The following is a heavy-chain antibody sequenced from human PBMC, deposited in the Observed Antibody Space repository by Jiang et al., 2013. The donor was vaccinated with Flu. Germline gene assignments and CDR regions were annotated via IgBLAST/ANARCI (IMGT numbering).Heavy chain of an antibody. Sequence: ELSMHWVRQAPGKGLEWMGGFDPEDGETIYAQKFQGRVTITADESTSTAYMELSSLRSEDTAVYYCAAAATLQYYFDYWGQGTLVTVSS. V-gene: IGHV1-24*01. J-gene: IGHJ4*02. CDR3: AAAATLQYYFDY. D-gene: IGHD2-15*01. CDR2: FDPEDGET. CDR1: ELS.